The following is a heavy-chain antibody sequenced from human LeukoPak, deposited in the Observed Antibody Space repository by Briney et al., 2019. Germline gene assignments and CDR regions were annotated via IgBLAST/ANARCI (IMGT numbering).Heavy chain of an antibody. D-gene: IGHD3-9*01. J-gene: IGHJ4*02. CDR1: GFPFSDHY. V-gene: IGHV3-72*01. CDR3: ARTYYDILTGIRDFDY. Sequence: GGSLRLSCAGSGFPFSDHYMDWVRQAPGKGLEWVGRTRNKARSYTTDYAASVKGRFTISRDASKNSVYLRMTSLKTEGTAVYYCARTYYDILTGIRDFDYWGQGTLVTVSS. CDR2: TRNKARSYTT.